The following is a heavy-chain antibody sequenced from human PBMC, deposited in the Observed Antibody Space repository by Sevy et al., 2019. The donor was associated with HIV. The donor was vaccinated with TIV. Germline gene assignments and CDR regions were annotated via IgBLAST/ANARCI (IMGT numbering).Heavy chain of an antibody. Sequence: ASVKVSCKASGYTFTSYYMHWVRQAPGQGLEWMGIINPSGGSTSYAQKFQGRVTMTRDTSTSTVYMELSSLRSEDTAVYYCARDVLKAAASYGMDVWGQGTTVTVS. CDR1: GYTFTSYY. CDR2: INPSGGST. J-gene: IGHJ6*02. CDR3: ARDVLKAAASYGMDV. D-gene: IGHD6-13*01. V-gene: IGHV1-46*01.